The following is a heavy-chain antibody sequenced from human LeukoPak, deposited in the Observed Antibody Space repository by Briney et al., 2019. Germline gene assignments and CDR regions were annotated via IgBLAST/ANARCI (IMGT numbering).Heavy chain of an antibody. Sequence: ASEKVSCKASGYTFAAYFIHWVRQAPGQGLEWMGRINPNGGDTNYAQKFQGRVTMTGYTSISTAYMELSSLRSDDTAMYYCARVGFTSSWSNFDYWGQGTLVTVSS. V-gene: IGHV1-2*06. D-gene: IGHD6-13*01. CDR1: GYTFAAYF. CDR2: INPNGGDT. CDR3: ARVGFTSSWSNFDY. J-gene: IGHJ4*02.